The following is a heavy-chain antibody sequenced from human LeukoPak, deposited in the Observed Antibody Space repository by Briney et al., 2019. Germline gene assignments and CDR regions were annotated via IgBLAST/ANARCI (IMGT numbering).Heavy chain of an antibody. CDR1: GFTVSNNY. D-gene: IGHD4-11*01. Sequence: PGGSLRLSCAASGFTVSNNYMTWVRQAPGKGLEWVSVIYSGGSAYYADSVKGRFTISRDNSKNTLYLQMNSLRAEDTALYYCHTKVRHDYWGQGTLVTVSS. V-gene: IGHV3-66*01. CDR2: IYSGGSA. CDR3: HTKVRHDY. J-gene: IGHJ4*02.